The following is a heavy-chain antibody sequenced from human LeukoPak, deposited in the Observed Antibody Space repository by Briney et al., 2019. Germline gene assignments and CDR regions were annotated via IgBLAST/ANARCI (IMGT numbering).Heavy chain of an antibody. Sequence: PGGSLRLSCSASGFTFNRYPMHWVRQAPGKGLEWVSRLDSAGGGTNYADSVRGRFTIFRDNVKSTLYLQMNSLRVEDTALYYCARDGFFGPVTAYLDFWGQGTLVSVSS. CDR2: LDSAGGGT. V-gene: IGHV3-74*01. CDR1: GFTFNRYP. CDR3: ARDGFFGPVTAYLDF. J-gene: IGHJ4*01. D-gene: IGHD3-3*01.